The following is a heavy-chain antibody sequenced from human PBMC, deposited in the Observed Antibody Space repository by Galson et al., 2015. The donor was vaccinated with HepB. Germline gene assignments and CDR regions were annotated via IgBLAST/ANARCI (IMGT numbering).Heavy chain of an antibody. V-gene: IGHV3-30*04. Sequence: SLRLSCAASGFTFSRKAFHWVRQAPGKGLEWVAVISYDGSNKYYTDSVKGRFTISRDNSKNTLYLQMDSLRVEDTAVYYCARDGAQWLALAHYFDYWGQGTLVTVSS. J-gene: IGHJ4*02. CDR1: GFTFSRKA. CDR2: ISYDGSNK. CDR3: ARDGAQWLALAHYFDY. D-gene: IGHD6-19*01.